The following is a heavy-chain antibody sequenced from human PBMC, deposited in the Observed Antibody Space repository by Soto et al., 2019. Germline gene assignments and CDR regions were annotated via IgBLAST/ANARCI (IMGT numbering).Heavy chain of an antibody. CDR1: GGSFSGYY. J-gene: IGHJ4*02. CDR3: ARGAAPFDY. V-gene: IGHV4-34*01. Sequence: QVQLQQWGAGLLKPSETLSLTRAVYGGSFSGYYWSWIRQPPGKGLEWIGEINHSGSTNYNPSLKSRVTISVDTSKNQFSLKLSSVTAADTAVYYCARGAAPFDYWGQGTLVTVSS. CDR2: INHSGST. D-gene: IGHD6-13*01.